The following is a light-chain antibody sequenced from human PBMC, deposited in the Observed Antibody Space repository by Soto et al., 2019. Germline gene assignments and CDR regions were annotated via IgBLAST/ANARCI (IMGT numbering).Light chain of an antibody. CDR1: QSVLYSSNNKNY. CDR2: WAS. Sequence: DIVMTQSPDSLAVSLGERATINCKSSQSVLYSSNNKNYLAWYQQKPGQPPKLLIYWASTRESGVPDRFSCSGIGTDFALTISSLQAEDGAVYYCQQYYGTPHTFGQGTKLEIK. V-gene: IGKV4-1*01. J-gene: IGKJ2*01. CDR3: QQYYGTPHT.